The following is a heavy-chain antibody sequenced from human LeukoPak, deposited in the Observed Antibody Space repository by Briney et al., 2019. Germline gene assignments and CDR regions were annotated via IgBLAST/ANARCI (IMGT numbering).Heavy chain of an antibody. Sequence: GSLRLSCAASGFTFSDHYMDWVRQAPGKGLEWVGRTRNKANSYTTEYAASVKGRFTISRDDSKNSLYLQMNSLKTEDTAVYYCARVSFYYDSSGRNDYWGQGTLVTVSS. V-gene: IGHV3-72*01. J-gene: IGHJ4*02. CDR1: GFTFSDHY. CDR2: TRNKANSYTT. CDR3: ARVSFYYDSSGRNDY. D-gene: IGHD3-22*01.